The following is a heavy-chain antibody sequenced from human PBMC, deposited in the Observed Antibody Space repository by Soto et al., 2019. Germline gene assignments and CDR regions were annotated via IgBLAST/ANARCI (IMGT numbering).Heavy chain of an antibody. CDR2: MSGSSSTT. Sequence: HPGGSLRLSCATSGLTFSNYAMSWVRQAPGGGLEWVSSMSGSSSTTYYADSVRGRFTISRDRSKNTLYLQMSSLRAEDTALYYCAKNQERELPRVIDFWGQGXLVTVSS. V-gene: IGHV3-23*01. CDR3: AKNQERELPRVIDF. D-gene: IGHD1-7*01. J-gene: IGHJ4*02. CDR1: GLTFSNYA.